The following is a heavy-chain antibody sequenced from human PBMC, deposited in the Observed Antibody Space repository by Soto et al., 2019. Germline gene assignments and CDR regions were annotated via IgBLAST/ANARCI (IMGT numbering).Heavy chain of an antibody. D-gene: IGHD2-2*01. Sequence: QVQLVQSGAEVKKPGFSVKVSCKASGGTFSSYAISWVRQAPGQGLEWMGGIIPIFGTANYAQKFQGRVTITADESTSTAYMELSSLRSEDTAVYYCARSLSLYCSSTSCYAFDYYYYGMDVWGQGTTVTVSS. CDR3: ARSLSLYCSSTSCYAFDYYYYGMDV. CDR2: IIPIFGTA. V-gene: IGHV1-69*01. CDR1: GGTFSSYA. J-gene: IGHJ6*02.